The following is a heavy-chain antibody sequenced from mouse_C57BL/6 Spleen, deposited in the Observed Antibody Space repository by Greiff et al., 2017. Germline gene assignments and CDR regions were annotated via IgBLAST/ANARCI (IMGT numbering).Heavy chain of an antibody. CDR2: ISGGGGNT. CDR3: ARVPLTAYYFDD. V-gene: IGHV5-9*01. Sequence: EVKLVESGGGLVKPGGSLKLSCAASGFTFSSYTMSWVRQTPEKRLEWVATISGGGGNTYYPDSVKGRFTISRDNAKNTLYLQMSSLRSEDTALYYCARVPLTAYYFDDWGQGTTLTVSS. D-gene: IGHD4-1*01. CDR1: GFTFSSYT. J-gene: IGHJ2*01.